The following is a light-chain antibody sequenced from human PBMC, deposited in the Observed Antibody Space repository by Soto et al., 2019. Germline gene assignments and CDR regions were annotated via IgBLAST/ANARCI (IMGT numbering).Light chain of an antibody. J-gene: IGKJ1*01. CDR3: LQYFRWRT. Sequence: EIVMTQSTATLSVSPGERATLSCRASQSLSSSLAWYQQKPGQAPRLLIYDASTRATDIPARFSGSGSGTEFTLTISRLQPEDSAVYYCLQYFRWRTFGQGTKVEIK. CDR1: QSLSSS. CDR2: DAS. V-gene: IGKV3-15*01.